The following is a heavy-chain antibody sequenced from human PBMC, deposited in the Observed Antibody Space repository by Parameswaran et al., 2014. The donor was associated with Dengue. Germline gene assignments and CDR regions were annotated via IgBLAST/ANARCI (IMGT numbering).Heavy chain of an antibody. Sequence: SNARWIRQPPGKGLEWVSAISGSGGSTYYADSVKGRFTISRDNSKNTLYLQMDSLRAEDTAVYYCAKRAAGSSRRRWLQFPFDYWGQGTLVTVSS. J-gene: IGHJ4*02. CDR2: ISGSGGST. CDR1: SNA. CDR3: AKRAAGSSRRRWLQFPFDY. V-gene: IGHV3-23*01. D-gene: IGHD5-24*01.